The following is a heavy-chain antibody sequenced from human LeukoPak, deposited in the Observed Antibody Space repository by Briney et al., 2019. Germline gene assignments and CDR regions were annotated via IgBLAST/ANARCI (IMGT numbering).Heavy chain of an antibody. CDR1: GGTISSYY. V-gene: IGHV4-59*01. CDR2: IYYSGST. J-gene: IGHJ6*02. CDR3: AREREVYDILTGNYYGMDV. D-gene: IGHD3-9*01. Sequence: PSETLSLTCTVSGGTISSYYWSWIRQPPGKGLEWIGYIYYSGSTNYNPSLKSRVNISVDTSKNQFSVKLSSVTAADTAVYYCAREREVYDILTGNYYGMDVWGQGTTVTVSS.